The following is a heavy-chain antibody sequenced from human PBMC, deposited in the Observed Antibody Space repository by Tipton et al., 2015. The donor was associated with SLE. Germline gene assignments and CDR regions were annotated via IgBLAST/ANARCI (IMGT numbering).Heavy chain of an antibody. J-gene: IGHJ4*02. CDR2: VFISGTT. V-gene: IGHV4-59*01. CDR1: GDSISDSY. CDR3: ARAPGYHDGHSYQYYFDY. Sequence: TLSLTCTVSGDSISDSYRNWIRQTPGKGLEWIGYVFISGTTNYNPSLQSRVAISVDTSRNQFSLKLNSVTAADTAVYYCARAPGYHDGHSYQYYFDYWGQGSLVTVSS. D-gene: IGHD3-22*01.